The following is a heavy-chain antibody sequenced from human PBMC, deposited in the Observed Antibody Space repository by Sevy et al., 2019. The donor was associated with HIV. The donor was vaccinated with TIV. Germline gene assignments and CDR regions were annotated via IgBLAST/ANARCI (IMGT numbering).Heavy chain of an antibody. CDR1: GFTFSDYY. CDR3: ARDGGQEYYYGMDV. V-gene: IGHV3-11*01. Sequence: GGSLRLSCAASGFTFSDYYMSWIRQAPGKGLEWVSYISSSGSTIYYADSVKGRFTISRDNAKNSLYLKMNSLGAEDTAVYYCARDGGQEYYYGMDVWGQGTTVTVSS. J-gene: IGHJ6*02. CDR2: ISSSGSTI.